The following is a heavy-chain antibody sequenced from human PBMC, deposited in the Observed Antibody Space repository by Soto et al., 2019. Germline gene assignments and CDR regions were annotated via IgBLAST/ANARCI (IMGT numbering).Heavy chain of an antibody. J-gene: IGHJ4*02. Sequence: GGSLRLSCAASGFTFSDYYMSWIRQAPGKGLEWVSYISSSSSYTNYADSVKGRFTISRDNAKNSLYLQMNSLRAEDTAVYYCARDEPKGDYSPHFIPYDYWGQGTLVTVSS. D-gene: IGHD4-17*01. CDR2: ISSSSSYT. V-gene: IGHV3-11*06. CDR1: GFTFSDYY. CDR3: ARDEPKGDYSPHFIPYDY.